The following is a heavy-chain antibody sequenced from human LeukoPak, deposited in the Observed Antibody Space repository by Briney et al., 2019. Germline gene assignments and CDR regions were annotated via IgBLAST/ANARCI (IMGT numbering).Heavy chain of an antibody. J-gene: IGHJ4*02. V-gene: IGHV1-2*02. D-gene: IGHD1-1*01. Sequence: ASVKVSCKASGYTFTSYAMNWVRQAPGQGLEWMGWINPNSGGTNYAQKFQGRVTMTRDTSISTAYMELSRLRSDDTAVYYCARAENDRFDYWGQGTLVTVSS. CDR3: ARAENDRFDY. CDR2: INPNSGGT. CDR1: GYTFTSYA.